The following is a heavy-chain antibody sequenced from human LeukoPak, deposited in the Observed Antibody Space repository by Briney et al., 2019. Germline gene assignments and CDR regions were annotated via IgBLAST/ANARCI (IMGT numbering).Heavy chain of an antibody. CDR1: GFTVSSNY. J-gene: IGHJ5*02. D-gene: IGHD6-19*01. Sequence: PGGSLRLSCAASGFTVSSNYMSWVRQAPGKGLEWVSGIYSGGSTYYADSVKGRSTISRDNSKNTLYLQMNSLRAEDTAVYYCAKDREGQWLVRVLDPWGQGTLVTVSS. CDR3: AKDREGQWLVRVLDP. V-gene: IGHV3-66*01. CDR2: IYSGGST.